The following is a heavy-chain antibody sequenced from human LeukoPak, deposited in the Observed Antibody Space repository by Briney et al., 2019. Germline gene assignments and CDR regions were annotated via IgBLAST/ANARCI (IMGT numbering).Heavy chain of an antibody. CDR2: INPSGGST. V-gene: IGHV1-46*01. Sequence: ASVKVSCKASGYTFTSYYMHWVRQAPGQGLEWMGIINPSGGSTSYAQKFQGRVTMTRDTSTSTVYMELSSLRSEDTAVYYCAREPTAAAGSHSYYYGMDVWGQGTTVTVSS. CDR3: AREPTAAAGSHSYYYGMDV. D-gene: IGHD6-13*01. J-gene: IGHJ6*02. CDR1: GYTFTSYY.